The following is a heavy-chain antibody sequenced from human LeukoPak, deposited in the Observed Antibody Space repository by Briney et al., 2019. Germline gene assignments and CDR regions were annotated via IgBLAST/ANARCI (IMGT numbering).Heavy chain of an antibody. CDR1: GFTFSSYA. Sequence: GGSLRLSCAASGFTFSSYAMSWVRQAPGKGLEWVSAISGSGGSTYYADSVKGRFTISGDNSKNTLYLQMNSLRAEDTAVYYCAKLCESSTSCRFRDYWGQGTLVTVSS. D-gene: IGHD2-2*01. CDR3: AKLCESSTSCRFRDY. V-gene: IGHV3-23*01. J-gene: IGHJ4*02. CDR2: ISGSGGST.